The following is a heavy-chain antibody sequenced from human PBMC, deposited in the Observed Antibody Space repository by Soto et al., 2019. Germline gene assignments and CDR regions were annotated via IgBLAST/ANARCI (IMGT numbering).Heavy chain of an antibody. V-gene: IGHV1-69*01. CDR3: ARDGYDSSGYQDAFDI. D-gene: IGHD3-22*01. CDR2: IIPIFGTA. CDR1: GGTFSSYA. Sequence: QVQLVQSGAEVKKPGSSVKVSCMASGGTFSSYAISWVRQAPGQGLEWMGGIIPIFGTANYAQKFQGRVTITADESTSTAYMELSSLRSEDTAVYYCARDGYDSSGYQDAFDIWGQGTMVTVSS. J-gene: IGHJ3*02.